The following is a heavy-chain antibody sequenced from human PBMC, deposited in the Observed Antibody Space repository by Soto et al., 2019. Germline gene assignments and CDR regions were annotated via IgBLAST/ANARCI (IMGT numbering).Heavy chain of an antibody. V-gene: IGHV4-4*02. D-gene: IGHD2-8*01. Sequence: SETPSPTRAVSCISIITRNWWRGVPQPRGKGLEWIGEIYHSGSTNYNPSLKSRVTISVDKSKNQFSLKLSSVTAADTAVYYCARRGYCTNGVCYYGMDVWGQGTTVTVS. CDR1: CISIITRNW. CDR2: IYHSGST. J-gene: IGHJ6*02. CDR3: ARRGYCTNGVCYYGMDV.